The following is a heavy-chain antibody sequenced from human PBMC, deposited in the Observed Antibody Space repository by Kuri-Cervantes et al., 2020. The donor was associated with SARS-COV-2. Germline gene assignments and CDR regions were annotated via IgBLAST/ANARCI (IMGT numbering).Heavy chain of an antibody. J-gene: IGHJ5*02. V-gene: IGHV1-24*01. CDR2: FDPEDGET. CDR3: ARDPNANHNNWFDP. D-gene: IGHD4/OR15-4a*01. CDR1: GYTLTELS. Sequence: ASVKVSCKVSGYTLTELSMHWVRQAPGKGLEWMGGFDPEDGETIYAQKFQGRVTMTEDTSTDTVYMELSSLRSEDTAVYYCARDPNANHNNWFDPWGQGTLVTVSS.